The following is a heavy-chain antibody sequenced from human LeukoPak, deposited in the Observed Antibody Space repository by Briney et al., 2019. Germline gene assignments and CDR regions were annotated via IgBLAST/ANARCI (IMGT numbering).Heavy chain of an antibody. CDR2: LYSGSST. J-gene: IGHJ2*01. CDR1: GFTFSNSA. Sequence: GGSLRLSCAASGFTFSNSAMNWVRQAPGKGLEWVSILYSGSSTYYADSVEGRFIVSRDSSKNTLSLQMNDLRAEDTAVYYCARVGDHFRWYLDLWGRGTLVTVSS. CDR3: ARVGDHFRWYLDL. D-gene: IGHD3-3*02. V-gene: IGHV3-53*01.